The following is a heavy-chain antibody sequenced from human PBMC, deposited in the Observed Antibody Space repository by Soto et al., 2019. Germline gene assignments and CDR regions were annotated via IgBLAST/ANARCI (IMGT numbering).Heavy chain of an antibody. CDR1: GGSISSSSYY. J-gene: IGHJ6*02. D-gene: IGHD3-9*01. CDR2: IYYSGST. V-gene: IGHV4-39*01. Sequence: SETLSLTCTVSGGSISSSSYYWGWICQPPGKGLEWIGSIYYSGSTYYNPSLKSRVTISVDTSKNQFSLKLSSVTAADTAVYYCARLDYDILTGYYVRGVHYGMDVWGQGTTVTVSS. CDR3: ARLDYDILTGYYVRGVHYGMDV.